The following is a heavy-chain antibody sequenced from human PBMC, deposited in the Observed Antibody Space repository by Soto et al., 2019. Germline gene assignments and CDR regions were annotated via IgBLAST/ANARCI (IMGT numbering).Heavy chain of an antibody. Sequence: LRLSCAASGFTFSSYGMHWVRQAPGKGLEWVAVISYDGSNKYYADSVKGRFTISRDNSKNTLYLQMNSLRAEDTAVYYCAKVMDNWNDDPTPFDYWGQGTLVTVSS. V-gene: IGHV3-30*18. CDR3: AKVMDNWNDDPTPFDY. CDR2: ISYDGSNK. CDR1: GFTFSSYG. D-gene: IGHD1-1*01. J-gene: IGHJ4*02.